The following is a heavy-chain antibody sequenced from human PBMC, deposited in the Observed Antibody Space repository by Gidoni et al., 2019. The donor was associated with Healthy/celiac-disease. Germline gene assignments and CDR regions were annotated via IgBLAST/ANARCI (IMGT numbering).Heavy chain of an antibody. D-gene: IGHD1-7*01. Sequence: EVQLLESGGGLVQPGGSLRLSCAASGFTFSSYAMSWVRHAPGKGLEWVSAISGSGGSTYYADSVKGRFTISRDNSKNTLYLQMNSLRAEDTAVYYCAKVIDNWNYRDYWGQGTLVTVSS. V-gene: IGHV3-23*01. J-gene: IGHJ4*02. CDR1: GFTFSSYA. CDR2: ISGSGGST. CDR3: AKVIDNWNYRDY.